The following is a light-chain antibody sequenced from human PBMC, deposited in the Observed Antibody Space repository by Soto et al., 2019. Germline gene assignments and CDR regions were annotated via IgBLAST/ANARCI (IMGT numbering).Light chain of an antibody. CDR3: QQYESSIRK. CDR1: QSVGGS. Sequence: ETVLTQSPGTLSLSPGERATLSCRASQSVGGSLAWYQQRPGQAPRLLVYHTSNRATGIPDRFSASGSGTDFTLTIIRLEPEDFAVYYCQQYESSIRKCGQGTKVYIK. J-gene: IGKJ1*01. CDR2: HTS. V-gene: IGKV3-20*01.